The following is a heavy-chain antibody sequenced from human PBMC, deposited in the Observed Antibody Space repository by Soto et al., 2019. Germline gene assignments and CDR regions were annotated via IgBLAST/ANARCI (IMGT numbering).Heavy chain of an antibody. CDR2: IIPIFGTA. D-gene: IGHD1-20*01. V-gene: IGHV1-69*01. CDR1: GGTFSSYA. Sequence: QVQLVQSGAEVKKPGSSVKVSCKASGGTFSSYAISWVRQAPGQGLEWMGGIIPIFGTANYAQKFQGRVTITADESTSTAYMELSSLRSEDTAVYYGARALTGTTLYYYYGMDVWGQGTTVTVSS. J-gene: IGHJ6*02. CDR3: ARALTGTTLYYYYGMDV.